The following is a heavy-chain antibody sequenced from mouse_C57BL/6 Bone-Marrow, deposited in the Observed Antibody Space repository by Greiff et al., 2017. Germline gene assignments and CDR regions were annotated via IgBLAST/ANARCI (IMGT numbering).Heavy chain of an antibody. Sequence: QVQLQQSGAELARPGASVKLSCKASGYTFTSYGISWVKQRTGQGLEWIGEIYPRSGNTYYNEKFKGKATLTADKSSSTAYMELRSLTSEDSAVYFCARGWGYFDYWGQGTTRTVSS. D-gene: IGHD1-1*02. J-gene: IGHJ2*01. CDR2: IYPRSGNT. V-gene: IGHV1-81*01. CDR3: ARGWGYFDY. CDR1: GYTFTSYG.